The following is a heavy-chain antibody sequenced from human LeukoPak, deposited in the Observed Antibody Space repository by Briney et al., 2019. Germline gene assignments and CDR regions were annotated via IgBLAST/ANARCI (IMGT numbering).Heavy chain of an antibody. Sequence: GGSLRLSCAASGFTLSSYWMSWVRQAPEKGLEWVANIKQDGSEKYYVDSVKGRFTISRDNAKNSLYLQMNSLRVEDTAVYYCATSTIFSYYGMDVWGQGTTVTVSS. J-gene: IGHJ6*02. V-gene: IGHV3-7*05. CDR2: IKQDGSEK. CDR3: ATSTIFSYYGMDV. D-gene: IGHD3-3*01. CDR1: GFTLSSYW.